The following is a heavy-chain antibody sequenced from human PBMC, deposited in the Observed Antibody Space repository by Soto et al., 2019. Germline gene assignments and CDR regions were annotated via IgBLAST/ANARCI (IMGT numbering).Heavy chain of an antibody. CDR1: GFTFSSYA. V-gene: IGHV3-23*01. CDR3: AKRGYDSSGYGLSPPPPFDY. CDR2: ISGSGGST. Sequence: EVQLLESGGGLVQPGGSLRLSCAASGFTFSSYAMSWVRQAPGKGLEWVSAISGSGGSTYYADSVKGRFTISRDNSKNTLYLQMNRLRAEDTAVYYCAKRGYDSSGYGLSPPPPFDYWGQGTLVTVSS. J-gene: IGHJ4*02. D-gene: IGHD3-22*01.